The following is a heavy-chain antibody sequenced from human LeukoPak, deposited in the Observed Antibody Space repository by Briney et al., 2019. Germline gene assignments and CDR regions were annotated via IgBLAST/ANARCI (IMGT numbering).Heavy chain of an antibody. Sequence: SETLSLTCAVYGGSFSGYYWSWIRQPPGKGLEWIGEINHSGSTNYNPSLKSRVTISVDTSKNQFSLKLSSATAADTAVYYCARGRYCSGGSCYRYYYYYMDVWGKGTTVTVSS. CDR1: GGSFSGYY. D-gene: IGHD2-15*01. CDR2: INHSGST. J-gene: IGHJ6*03. V-gene: IGHV4-34*01. CDR3: ARGRYCSGGSCYRYYYYYMDV.